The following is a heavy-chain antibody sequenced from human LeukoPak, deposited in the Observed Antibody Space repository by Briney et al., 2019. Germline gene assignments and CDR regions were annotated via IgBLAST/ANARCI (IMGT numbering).Heavy chain of an antibody. CDR3: AKNDYYDSSGYSARFHY. CDR1: GFTVSSNY. CDR2: IYSGGST. D-gene: IGHD3-22*01. V-gene: IGHV3-66*01. J-gene: IGHJ4*02. Sequence: GGSLRLSCAASGFTVSSNYMSWVRQAPGKGLEWVSVIYSGGSTYYADSVKGRFTISRDNSKNTLYLQMNSLRAEDTAVYYYAKNDYYDSSGYSARFHYWGQGTLVTVSS.